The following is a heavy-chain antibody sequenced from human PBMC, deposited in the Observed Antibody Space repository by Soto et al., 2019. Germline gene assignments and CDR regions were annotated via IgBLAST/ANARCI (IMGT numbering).Heavy chain of an antibody. CDR1: GFTVSSDY. Sequence: GGPLRLSCAASGFTVSSDYMGWVRQAPRKGLEWVSLIYSDGSTYYVDSVKGRFTVSRDNSKNTLFLQMNSLRADDTAVYYCAKYCSTTTCRSFDYWGQGTQVTVSS. J-gene: IGHJ4*02. CDR3: AKYCSTTTCRSFDY. CDR2: IYSDGST. D-gene: IGHD2-2*01. V-gene: IGHV3-53*01.